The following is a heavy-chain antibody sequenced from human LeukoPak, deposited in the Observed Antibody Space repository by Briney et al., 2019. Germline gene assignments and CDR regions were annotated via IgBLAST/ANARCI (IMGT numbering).Heavy chain of an antibody. J-gene: IGHJ4*02. CDR1: GFTFSSYS. Sequence: PGGSLRLSCAASGFTFSSYSMNWVRQAPGKGLEWVSSISSSSSYIYYADSVKGRFTISRDNAKNSLYLQMNSLRAEDTAVYYCARVRKGSNVDDYWGQGTLVTASS. V-gene: IGHV3-21*01. CDR2: ISSSSSYI. CDR3: ARVRKGSNVDDY. D-gene: IGHD1-14*01.